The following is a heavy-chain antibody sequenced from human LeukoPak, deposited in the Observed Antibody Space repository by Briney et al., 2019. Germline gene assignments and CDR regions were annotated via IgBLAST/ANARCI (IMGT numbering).Heavy chain of an antibody. CDR1: GCTTFNTY. CDR3: ARDAQPSGGYRACLF. CDR2: IYSGGYT. Sequence: GSLRLSCGAAGCTTFNTYMRGGLQAPGKGLEWVSVIYSGGYTYYADSVKVRFTISRDNSKNTRYLQMNSLRAEDTAADYCARDAQPSGGYRACLFWGRGTLVTVSS. V-gene: IGHV3-53*01. D-gene: IGHD3-9*01. J-gene: IGHJ4*02.